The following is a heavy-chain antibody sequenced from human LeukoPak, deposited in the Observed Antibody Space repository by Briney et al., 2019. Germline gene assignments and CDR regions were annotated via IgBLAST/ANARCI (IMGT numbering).Heavy chain of an antibody. V-gene: IGHV3-30*04. CDR2: ISSDGSKK. CDR3: ARSLVAAADDAFDI. D-gene: IGHD6-13*01. J-gene: IGHJ3*02. CDR1: GFTFSSYA. Sequence: PGGSLRLSCEVSGFTFSSYAMHWVRQAPGKGLEWVAVISSDGSKKDYADSVKGRFTISRDNSKNTLYLQMNSLRAEDTAVYYCARSLVAAADDAFDIWGQGTMVTVSS.